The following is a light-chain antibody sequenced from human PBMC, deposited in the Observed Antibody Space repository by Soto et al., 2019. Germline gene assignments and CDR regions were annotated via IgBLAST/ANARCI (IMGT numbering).Light chain of an antibody. V-gene: IGLV2-23*02. CDR2: EVS. J-gene: IGLJ1*01. CDR3: CSYAGSSTA. Sequence: QSVLTQPASVSGSPGQSITISCTGTSSDVGSYNLVSWYQQHPGKAPKLMIYEVSKRPSGVSNRFSGSKSGNTASLTISGLQAEDEADYYCCSYAGSSTAFGTGTKGTVL. CDR1: SSDVGSYNL.